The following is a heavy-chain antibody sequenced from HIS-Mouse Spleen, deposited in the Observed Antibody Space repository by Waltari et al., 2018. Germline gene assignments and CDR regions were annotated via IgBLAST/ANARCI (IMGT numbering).Heavy chain of an antibody. J-gene: IGHJ4*02. CDR3: ARTGTTSYYFDY. Sequence: QLQLQESGPGLVKPSETLSLTCTVSGGSISSSSYYWGWIRQPPGKGLEWIGSIYYRGSTYYNPSLKSRVTISVDTSKNQFSLKLSSVTAADTAVYYCARTGTTSYYFDYWGQGTLVTVSS. CDR2: IYYRGST. V-gene: IGHV4-39*01. D-gene: IGHD1-1*01. CDR1: GGSISSSSYY.